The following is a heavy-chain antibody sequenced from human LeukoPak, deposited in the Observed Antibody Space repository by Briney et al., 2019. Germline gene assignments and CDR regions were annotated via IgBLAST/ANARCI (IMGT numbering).Heavy chain of an antibody. V-gene: IGHV4-59*08. CDR1: GGSTSSYY. CDR3: ARHHGSGSYYYFDH. J-gene: IGHJ4*02. D-gene: IGHD3-10*01. Sequence: PSETLSLTCTVSGGSTSSYYWSWIRQPPGKGLEWLGDIYGSGSTDYSPSLKSRVTISGDTSKTQLSLKLSSVTAADTAVYYCARHHGSGSYYYFDHWGQGTLVTVSS. CDR2: IYGSGST.